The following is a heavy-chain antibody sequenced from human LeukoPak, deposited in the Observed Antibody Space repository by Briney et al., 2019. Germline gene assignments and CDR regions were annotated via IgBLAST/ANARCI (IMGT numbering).Heavy chain of an antibody. J-gene: IGHJ6*02. V-gene: IGHV1-69*13. D-gene: IGHD2-21*01. CDR2: IIPILTTP. Sequence: SVKVSCKASGGTFSNDGISWVRQAPGQGLEWMGGIIPILTTPKYAQKFQGRVTISADESTSTAYMELSSLRAEDTALYYCARGAGLKSGRTIHFFGMDVWGQGTTVTVSS. CDR1: GGTFSNDG. CDR3: ARGAGLKSGRTIHFFGMDV.